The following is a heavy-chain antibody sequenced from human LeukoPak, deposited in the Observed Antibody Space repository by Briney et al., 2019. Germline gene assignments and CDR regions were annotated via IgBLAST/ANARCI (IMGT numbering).Heavy chain of an antibody. V-gene: IGHV4-59*08. CDR3: ARPGTSSSRESDAFDI. Sequence: SETLSLTCTVSGGSISSYYWSWIRQPPGKGLEWIGYIYYSGSTNYNPSLKSRVTISVDTSKNQFSLKLSSVTAADTAVYYCARPGTSSSRESDAFDIWGQGTMVTVSS. D-gene: IGHD6-13*01. J-gene: IGHJ3*02. CDR1: GGSISSYY. CDR2: IYYSGST.